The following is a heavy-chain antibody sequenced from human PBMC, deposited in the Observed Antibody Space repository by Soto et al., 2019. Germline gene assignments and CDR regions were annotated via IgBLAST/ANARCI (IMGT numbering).Heavy chain of an antibody. CDR2: ISGSGGST. D-gene: IGHD6-6*01. CDR3: ANGGGSSSGESDY. Sequence: EVQLLESGGGLVQPGGSLRLSCAASGFTFSSYAMSWVRQAPGKGLEWVSAISGSGGSTYYADSVKGRFTISRDNSKNTLYLQMNSLRAEDTAVYYCANGGGSSSGESDYWGQGTLVTVSS. V-gene: IGHV3-23*01. J-gene: IGHJ4*02. CDR1: GFTFSSYA.